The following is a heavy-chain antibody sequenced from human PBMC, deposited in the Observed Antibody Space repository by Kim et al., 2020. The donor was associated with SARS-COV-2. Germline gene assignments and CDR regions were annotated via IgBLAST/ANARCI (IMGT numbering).Heavy chain of an antibody. V-gene: IGHV4-30-4*01. J-gene: IGHJ2*01. CDR2: IYYSGST. CDR1: GGSISSGDYY. Sequence: SETLSLTCTVSGGSISSGDYYWSWIRQPPGKGLEWIGYIYYSGSTYYNPSLKSRVTISVDTSKNQFSLKLSSVTAADTAVYYCARTELGVWYFDLWGRGTLVTVSS. D-gene: IGHD1-7*01. CDR3: ARTELGVWYFDL.